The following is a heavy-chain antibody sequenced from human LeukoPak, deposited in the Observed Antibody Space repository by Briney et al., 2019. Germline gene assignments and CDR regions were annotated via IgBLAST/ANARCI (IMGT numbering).Heavy chain of an antibody. J-gene: IGHJ4*02. CDR3: ARDGRGSYPIYYFDY. CDR2: ISSNGGST. CDR1: GFTFSSYA. Sequence: GGSLRLSCAASGFTFSSYAMHWVRQAPGKGLEYVSAISSNGGSTYYANSVKVRFTISRDNSTNTLYLQMGSLRAEDMAVYYCARDGRGSYPIYYFDYWGQGTLVTVSS. D-gene: IGHD1-26*01. V-gene: IGHV3-64*01.